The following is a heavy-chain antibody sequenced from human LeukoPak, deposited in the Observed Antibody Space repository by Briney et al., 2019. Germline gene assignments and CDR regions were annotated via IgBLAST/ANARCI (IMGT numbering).Heavy chain of an antibody. V-gene: IGHV4-39*01. D-gene: IGHD1-26*01. CDR1: GGSITTTDSD. CDR3: ARFKGGTGFDY. CDR2: ISSSGKA. J-gene: IGHJ4*02. Sequence: SETLSLTCAVSGGSITTTDSDWAWIRQPPGQGFEWIATISSSGKAYYYPSLMSRVTISVDTSKNQFSLDVTSVTAADTGLFYCARFKGGTGFDYWGRGILVIV.